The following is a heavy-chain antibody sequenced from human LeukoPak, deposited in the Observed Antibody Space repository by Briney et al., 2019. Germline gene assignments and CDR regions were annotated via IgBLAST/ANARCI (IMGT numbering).Heavy chain of an antibody. Sequence: SETLSLTCTVSGGSISSYYWSWIRQPPGKGLEWIGYIYYSGSTNYNPSLRSRVTISVDTSKNQFALKLSSVTAADTAVYYCARAFRMYALHNWFDPWGQGTLVTVSS. CDR2: IYYSGST. CDR3: ARAFRMYALHNWFDP. J-gene: IGHJ5*02. CDR1: GGSISSYY. V-gene: IGHV4-59*01. D-gene: IGHD2-8*01.